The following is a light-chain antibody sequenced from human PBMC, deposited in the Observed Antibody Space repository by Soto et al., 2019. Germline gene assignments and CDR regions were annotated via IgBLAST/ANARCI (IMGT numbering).Light chain of an antibody. J-gene: IGKJ1*01. CDR3: QQYGSSPRT. CDR2: GAS. Sequence: EIVLTQSPGTLSLSPGERATLSCRARQSVSSSYLAWYQQKPGQAPRLLIYGASSRATGIPDRFSGSGSGTDFTLTIRRLEPEDFAVYYCQQYGSSPRTFGQGTKVDIK. V-gene: IGKV3-20*01. CDR1: QSVSSSY.